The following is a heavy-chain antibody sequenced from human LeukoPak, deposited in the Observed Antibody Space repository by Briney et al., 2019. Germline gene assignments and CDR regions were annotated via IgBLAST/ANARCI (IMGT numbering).Heavy chain of an antibody. Sequence: SQTLSLTCAISGDSIYSNSAAWNWIRQSPSRGLEWLGRTYYRSKWYNDYAVSVKSRITINPDTSKNHFSLQLNSVTPEDTAVYYCARRGDLLGGRAAFDIWGQGTMVTVSS. CDR3: ARRGDLLGGRAAFDI. J-gene: IGHJ3*02. CDR2: TYYRSKWYN. CDR1: GDSIYSNSAA. V-gene: IGHV6-1*01. D-gene: IGHD1-26*01.